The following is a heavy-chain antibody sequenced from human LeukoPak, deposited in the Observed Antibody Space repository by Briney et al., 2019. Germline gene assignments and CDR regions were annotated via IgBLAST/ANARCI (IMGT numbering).Heavy chain of an antibody. J-gene: IGHJ4*02. V-gene: IGHV7-4-1*02. CDR3: ASTGGSYSSGSYVFDY. D-gene: IGHD1-26*01. Sequence: ASVKVSCKASGYTFTSYAMNWVRQAPGQGLEWMGWINTNTGNPTYAQGFTGRCVFSLDTSVSTAYLQISSLKAEDTAVYYCASTGGSYSSGSYVFDYWGQGTLVTVSS. CDR2: INTNTGNP. CDR1: GYTFTSYA.